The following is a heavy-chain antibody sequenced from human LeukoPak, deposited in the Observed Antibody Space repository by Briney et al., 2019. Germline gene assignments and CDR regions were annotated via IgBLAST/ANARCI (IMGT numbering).Heavy chain of an antibody. CDR2: IYYSGST. J-gene: IGHJ4*02. V-gene: IGHV4-31*03. Sequence: PSETLSLTCTVSGGSISSGGYYWSWIRQHPGKGLEWIGYIYYSGSTYYNPSLKSRVTISVDTSKNQFSLKLSSVTAADTAVYYCASSPDPGIAAADYFDYWGQGTLVTVSS. CDR3: ASSPDPGIAAADYFDY. D-gene: IGHD6-13*01. CDR1: GGSISSGGYY.